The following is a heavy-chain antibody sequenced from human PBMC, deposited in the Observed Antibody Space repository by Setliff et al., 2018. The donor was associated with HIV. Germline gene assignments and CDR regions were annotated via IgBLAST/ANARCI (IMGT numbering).Heavy chain of an antibody. V-gene: IGHV1-69*13. Sequence: SVKGSCKSSGGTFSSYAISWVRQAPGQGLEWMGGIIPMFGRVHYAQKLQGRVTITADESTNTALMELSSLRAEDTAVYFCARGVAINYYGSGSYLGHWGQGTLVTV. CDR3: ARGVAINYYGSGSYLGH. CDR1: GGTFSSYA. CDR2: IIPMFGRV. D-gene: IGHD3-10*01. J-gene: IGHJ4*02.